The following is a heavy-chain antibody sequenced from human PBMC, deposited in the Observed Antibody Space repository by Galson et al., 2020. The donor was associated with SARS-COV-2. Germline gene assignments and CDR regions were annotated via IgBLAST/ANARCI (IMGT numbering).Heavy chain of an antibody. CDR3: ARPHYGSGSPGRHAFDI. CDR2: IFPSGTT. Sequence: TLSLTCTVSGASISSGNYYWHWIRQPAGKGLDWIAYIFPSGTTDYNPSLKSRVSISMDTSKNQFSLQLNSVTAADAAGYYCARPHYGSGSPGRHAFDICCRWTMVTVSS. CDR1: GASISSGNYY. V-gene: IGHV4-61*09. J-gene: IGHJ3*02. D-gene: IGHD3-10*01.